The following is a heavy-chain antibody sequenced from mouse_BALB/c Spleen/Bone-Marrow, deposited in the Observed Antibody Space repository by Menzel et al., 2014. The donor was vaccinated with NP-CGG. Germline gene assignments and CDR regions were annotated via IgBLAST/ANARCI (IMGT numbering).Heavy chain of an antibody. D-gene: IGHD2-10*02. Sequence: VKLMESGAELVRPGASVKGSCKASGYTFTSYWINWVKQRPGQGLEWIGNIYPSDSYTNYNQNFKDKATLTVDKSSSTAYMQLSSPTSEDSAVYYCTRQYGNYYAMDWWGPGTSLTPSS. CDR3: TRQYGNYYAMDW. CDR2: IYPSDSYT. J-gene: IGHJ4*01. V-gene: IGHV1S126*01. CDR1: GYTFTSYW.